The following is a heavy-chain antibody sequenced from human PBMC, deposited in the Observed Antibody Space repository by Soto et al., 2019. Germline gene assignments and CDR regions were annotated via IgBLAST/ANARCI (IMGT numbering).Heavy chain of an antibody. CDR2: ISWNSGSI. J-gene: IGHJ6*02. CDR1: GFTFDDYA. D-gene: IGHD6-19*01. Sequence: EVQLVESGGGLVQPGRSLRLSCAASGFTFDDYAMHWVRQAPGKGLEWVSGISWNSGSIGYADSVKGRFTISRDNAKNSLYLQMNSLRAEDTALYYCASSSGWSDYYYSYGMDVWGQGTTVTVSS. CDR3: ASSSGWSDYYYSYGMDV. V-gene: IGHV3-9*01.